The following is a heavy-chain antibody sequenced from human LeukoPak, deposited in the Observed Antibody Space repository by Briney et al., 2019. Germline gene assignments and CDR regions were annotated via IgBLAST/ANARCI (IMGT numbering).Heavy chain of an antibody. CDR3: ATGGVSAASGKPGYYYYYGMDV. CDR2: FDPEDGET. D-gene: IGHD6-25*01. J-gene: IGHJ6*02. CDR1: GYTLTELS. V-gene: IGHV1-24*01. Sequence: ASVKVSCKVSGYTLTELSMRWVRQAPGKGLEWMVGFDPEDGETIYAQKFQGRVTMTEDTSTDTAYMELSSLRSEDTAVYYCATGGVSAASGKPGYYYYYGMDVWGQGTTVTVSS.